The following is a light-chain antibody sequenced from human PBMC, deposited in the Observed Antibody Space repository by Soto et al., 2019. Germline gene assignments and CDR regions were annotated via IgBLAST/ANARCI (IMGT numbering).Light chain of an antibody. CDR3: QKYSSVPV. J-gene: IGKJ3*01. V-gene: IGKV1-27*01. CDR1: QGIRNF. Sequence: DIQMTQSPPSLSAVGDRVTITCRASQGIRNFVAWYQQKPGKAPKLLIYAASTLQSGVPSRFSGSGSGTDFTLTINSLQPEDVATYSCQKYSSVPVFGPGTKVEIK. CDR2: AAS.